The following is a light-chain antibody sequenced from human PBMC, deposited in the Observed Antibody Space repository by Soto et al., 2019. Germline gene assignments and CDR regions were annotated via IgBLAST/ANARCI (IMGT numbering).Light chain of an antibody. J-gene: IGKJ1*01. CDR3: QQYNSSPRT. Sequence: DIQMTQSPSTLSASVGDRVTITCRASQSISSWLAWYQQKPGKAPKLLIYKTSSLESGVPSRFSGSRSGAEFTLTISSLQPDDFATYFGQQYNSSPRTVGQATKVDSK. CDR2: KTS. V-gene: IGKV1-5*03. CDR1: QSISSW.